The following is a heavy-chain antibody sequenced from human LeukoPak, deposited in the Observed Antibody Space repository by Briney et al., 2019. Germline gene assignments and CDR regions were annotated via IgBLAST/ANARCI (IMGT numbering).Heavy chain of an antibody. CDR1: GFTFSSYG. CDR3: APRDVEMATITIG. CDR2: ISGSGGST. J-gene: IGHJ4*02. Sequence: PGGSLRLSCVASGFTFSSYGMRWVRQAPGKGLEWVSAISGSGGSTYYADSVKGRFTISRDNSKNTLYLQMNSLRAEDTAVYYCAPRDVEMATITIGWGQGTLVTVSS. V-gene: IGHV3-23*01. D-gene: IGHD5-24*01.